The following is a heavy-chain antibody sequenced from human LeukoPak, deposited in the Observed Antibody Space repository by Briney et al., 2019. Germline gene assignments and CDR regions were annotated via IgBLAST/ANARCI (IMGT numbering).Heavy chain of an antibody. J-gene: IGHJ4*02. V-gene: IGHV3-23*01. CDR1: GFTFRNYA. CDR3: ARKAVATAGIALDN. Sequence: GASLRLSCAASGFTFRNYAMSWVRQAPGKGLEWVSHINHGDNNTFYADSVKGRFTLSRDSSKNTLHLQMNSLRAEDTAIYYCARKAVATAGIALDNWGQGTVVTVSS. CDR2: INHGDNNT. D-gene: IGHD6-19*01.